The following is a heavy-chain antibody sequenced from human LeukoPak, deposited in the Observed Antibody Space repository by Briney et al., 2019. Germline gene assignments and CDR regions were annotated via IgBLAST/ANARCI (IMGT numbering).Heavy chain of an antibody. J-gene: IGHJ4*02. CDR3: ARVGTGTRSFDS. V-gene: IGHV1-18*01. D-gene: IGHD1/OR15-1a*01. CDR1: GYTFTTYD. Sequence: ASVKVSCKTSGYTFTTYDINWVRQAPGQGLEWMGRISAYNGYTNYGQKFQGRVTMTTDTSTNTAYMEQRSLRSDDTAVYYCARVGTGTRSFDSWGQGTLVTVSS. CDR2: ISAYNGYT.